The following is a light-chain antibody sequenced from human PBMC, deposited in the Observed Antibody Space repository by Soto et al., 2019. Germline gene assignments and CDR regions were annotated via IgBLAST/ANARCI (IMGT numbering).Light chain of an antibody. Sequence: EIQLTQSPSVLSASVGDTVTITCRASQALSNYLAWYQQKPGKAPDLLIYSASTLQSGVPSRFSGSGSETEFSLTIRALQPEDFATYYCQQLSRYPLTFGGGTKVDIK. CDR3: QQLSRYPLT. V-gene: IGKV1-9*01. J-gene: IGKJ4*01. CDR2: SAS. CDR1: QALSNY.